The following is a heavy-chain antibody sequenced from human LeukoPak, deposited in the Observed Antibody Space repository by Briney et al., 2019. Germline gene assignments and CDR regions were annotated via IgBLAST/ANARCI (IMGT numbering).Heavy chain of an antibody. J-gene: IGHJ4*02. Sequence: ASVKVSCKASGYRFTDYYIHWVRQAPGQGLEWMGWINPASGMNPNSGGTFYARKFQGRVTMTTDTSITTIYMGMSSLASDDTAVYYCARVKKLLPEFEFWGQGTLLTVSS. V-gene: IGHV1-2*02. D-gene: IGHD5-12*01. CDR3: ARVKKLLPEFEF. CDR2: INPASGMNPNSGGT. CDR1: GYRFTDYY.